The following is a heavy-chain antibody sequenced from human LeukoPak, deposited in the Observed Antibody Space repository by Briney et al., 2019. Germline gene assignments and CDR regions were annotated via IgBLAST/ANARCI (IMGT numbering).Heavy chain of an antibody. V-gene: IGHV4-4*08. Sequence: NSSETLSLTCAVYGGSFSAYYWSWIRQPPGKGLEWIGYIYTSGSTNYNPSLKSRVTISVDTSKNQFSLKLSSVTAADTAVYYCARQYTIPQVGYNYRHFDYWGQGTLVTVSS. CDR3: ARQYTIPQVGYNYRHFDY. CDR2: IYTSGST. J-gene: IGHJ4*02. D-gene: IGHD5-24*01. CDR1: GGSFSAYY.